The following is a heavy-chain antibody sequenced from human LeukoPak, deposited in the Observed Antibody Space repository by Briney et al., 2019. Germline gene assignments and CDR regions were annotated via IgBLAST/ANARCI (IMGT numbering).Heavy chain of an antibody. J-gene: IGHJ5*02. CDR2: MNPNSGNT. CDR3: ARGAVGDILTGYPNWFDP. D-gene: IGHD3-9*01. Sequence: ASVKVSCKASGGTFTSYDINWVRQATGQGLEWMGWMNPNSGNTGYAQKFQGRVTMTRNTPISTAYMELSSLRSEDTAVYYCARGAVGDILTGYPNWFDPWGQGTLVTVSS. V-gene: IGHV1-8*01. CDR1: GGTFTSYD.